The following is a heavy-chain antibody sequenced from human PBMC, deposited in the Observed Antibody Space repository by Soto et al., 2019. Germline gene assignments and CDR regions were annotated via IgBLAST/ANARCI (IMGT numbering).Heavy chain of an antibody. CDR1: GFTFSSYG. V-gene: IGHV3-30*18. D-gene: IGHD3-9*01. CDR3: AKGRDILTYYFDY. CDR2: ISYDGSNK. J-gene: IGHJ4*02. Sequence: GSLRLSCAASGFTFSSYGMHWVRQAPGKGLEWVAVISYDGSNKYYADSVKGRFTISRDNSKNTLYVQMNSLRVEDTAVYYCAKGRDILTYYFDYWGQGTQVTVSS.